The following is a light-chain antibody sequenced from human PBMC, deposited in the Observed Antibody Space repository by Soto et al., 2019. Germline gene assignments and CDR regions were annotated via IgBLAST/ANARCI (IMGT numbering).Light chain of an antibody. Sequence: QSVLTHPASFSWSPCQSITISCPAPSSDVGGYNYVSWYQQHPGKAPKLIIHEVSNRPSGISDHFSGSKSGNTASLTISGPQADDEADYYCSSHTTYSTRIFGTGTKVTVL. CDR3: SSHTTYSTRI. V-gene: IGLV2-14*01. CDR1: SSDVGGYNY. CDR2: EVS. J-gene: IGLJ1*01.